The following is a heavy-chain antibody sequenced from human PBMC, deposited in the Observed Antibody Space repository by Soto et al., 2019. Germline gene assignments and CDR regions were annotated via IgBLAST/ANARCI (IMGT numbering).Heavy chain of an antibody. Sequence: QVTLKESGPVLVKPTETLTLTCTVSGFSLSNARMGVSWIRQPPGKALEWLAHIFSNDEKSYSTSLKSRLTISKDTSNSQVVLTMTNMDPVDTATYYCARITVGAYYYWGQGTLVTVSS. D-gene: IGHD1-26*01. CDR3: ARITVGAYYY. J-gene: IGHJ4*02. CDR1: GFSLSNARMG. V-gene: IGHV2-26*01. CDR2: IFSNDEK.